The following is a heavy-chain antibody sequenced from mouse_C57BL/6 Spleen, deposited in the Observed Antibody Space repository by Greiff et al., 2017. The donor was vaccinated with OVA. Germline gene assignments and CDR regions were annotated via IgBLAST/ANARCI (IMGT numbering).Heavy chain of an antibody. CDR1: GYSITSGYD. CDR2: ISYSGST. J-gene: IGHJ1*03. Sequence: EVKLQESGPGMVKPSQSLSLTCTVTGYSITSGYDWHWIRHFPGNKLEWMGYISYSGSTNYNPSLKSRISITHDTSKNHFFLKLNSVTTEDTATYYCARGRYDGYYGGYFDVWGTGTTVTVSS. D-gene: IGHD2-3*01. V-gene: IGHV3-1*01. CDR3: ARGRYDGYYGGYFDV.